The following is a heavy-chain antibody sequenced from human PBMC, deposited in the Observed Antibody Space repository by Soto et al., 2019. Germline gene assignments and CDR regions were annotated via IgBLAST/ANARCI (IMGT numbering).Heavy chain of an antibody. CDR2: ISGSGGST. Sequence: EVQLLESGGGLVQPGGSLRLSCAASEFTFSSYSMSWVRQAPGKGLEWVSAISGSGGSTYYADAVKGRFTISRDNSKNALYLQMNSLRAEDTAVYYCARAREVLSRYYYGMDVWGQGTTVAVSS. CDR3: ARAREVLSRYYYGMDV. J-gene: IGHJ6*02. CDR1: EFTFSSYS. V-gene: IGHV3-23*01. D-gene: IGHD1-26*01.